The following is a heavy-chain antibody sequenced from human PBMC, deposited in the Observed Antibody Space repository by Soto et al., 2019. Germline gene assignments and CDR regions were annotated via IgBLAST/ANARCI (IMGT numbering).Heavy chain of an antibody. V-gene: IGHV1-69*01. D-gene: IGHD3-10*01. J-gene: IGHJ4*02. CDR1: GVTFSSET. CDR2: IIPLFGTA. CDR3: ATELGENPASPFDA. Sequence: QVQLVQSGADVKKPGSSVKVSCQASGVTFSSETLGWVRQAPGQGLEWVGGIIPLFGTASYAQRFQGRVTITADEPTSTGYMELSSLRSDDTAVYFCATELGENPASPFDAWGQGTLVTVSS.